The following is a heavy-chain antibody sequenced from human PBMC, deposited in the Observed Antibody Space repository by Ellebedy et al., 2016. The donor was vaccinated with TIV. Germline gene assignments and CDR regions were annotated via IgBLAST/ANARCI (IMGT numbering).Heavy chain of an antibody. Sequence: ASVKVSXXASGYTFTSYAMHWVRQAPGQRLEWMGWINAGNGNTKYSQKFQGRVTITRDTSASTAYMELSSLRSEDTAVYYCATTWSGLWGHYYGMDVWGQGTTVTVSS. V-gene: IGHV1-3*01. D-gene: IGHD2-21*01. CDR2: INAGNGNT. CDR3: ATTWSGLWGHYYGMDV. J-gene: IGHJ6*02. CDR1: GYTFTSYA.